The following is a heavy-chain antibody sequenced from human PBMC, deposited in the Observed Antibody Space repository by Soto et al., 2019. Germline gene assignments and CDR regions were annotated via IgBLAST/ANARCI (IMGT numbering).Heavy chain of an antibody. CDR1: GFTFSSYA. D-gene: IGHD1-1*01. CDR3: AKFDWNDVFFASFDY. CDR2: ISGSGGST. V-gene: IGHV3-23*01. Sequence: EVQLLESGGGLVHPGGSLRLSCAASGFTFSSYAMSWVRQAPGKGLEWVSAISGSGGSTYYADSVKGRFTISRDNSKNTLYLQMNSLRAEDTAVYYCAKFDWNDVFFASFDYWGQGTLVTVSS. J-gene: IGHJ4*02.